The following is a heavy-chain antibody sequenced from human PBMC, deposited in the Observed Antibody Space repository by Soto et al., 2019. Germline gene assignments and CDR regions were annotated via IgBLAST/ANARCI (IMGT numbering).Heavy chain of an antibody. CDR2: IYYSGST. V-gene: IGHV4-61*01. Sequence: QVQLQESGPGLVKPSETLSLTCTVSGGSVSSGSYYWSWIRQPPGKGLEWIGYIYYSGSTNYNPSRKSRVTIAGDTSKNPFSLKLSSVTAADTAVYYCARGGGSIAVAGLIDYWGQGTLVTVSS. CDR3: ARGGGSIAVAGLIDY. D-gene: IGHD6-19*01. CDR1: GGSVSSGSYY. J-gene: IGHJ4*02.